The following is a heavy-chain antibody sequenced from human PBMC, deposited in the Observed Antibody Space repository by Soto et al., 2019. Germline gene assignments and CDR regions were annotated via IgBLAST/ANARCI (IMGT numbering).Heavy chain of an antibody. V-gene: IGHV3-30*18. CDR1: GFSLSYFG. Sequence: GGSLRLSCAVSGFSLSYFGMHWVRRAPGKGLEWVAFMSYDGRSQYFRDSVKGRFTISRDTPKNTLYLQMDSLRVEDTAVYFCVKPVYEYYSFWIRYDNFDSWARGVLVTSPQ. CDR3: VKPVYEYYSFWIRYDNFDS. J-gene: IGHJ4*02. CDR2: MSYDGRSQ. D-gene: IGHD3-3*01.